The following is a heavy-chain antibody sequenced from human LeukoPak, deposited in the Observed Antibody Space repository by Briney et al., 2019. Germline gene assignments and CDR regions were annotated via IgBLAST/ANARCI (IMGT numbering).Heavy chain of an antibody. Sequence: SETLSLTCTVSGGSISSNSYYWGWNRQPPGKGLEWIGSIYYSGSPYYNPSLKSRVTISVDTSRNQFSLKVISVTAADTAVYYCAGLAVAGTGYWGQGTLVTVSS. V-gene: IGHV4-39*01. CDR3: AGLAVAGTGY. CDR2: IYYSGSP. D-gene: IGHD6-19*01. J-gene: IGHJ4*02. CDR1: GGSISSNSYY.